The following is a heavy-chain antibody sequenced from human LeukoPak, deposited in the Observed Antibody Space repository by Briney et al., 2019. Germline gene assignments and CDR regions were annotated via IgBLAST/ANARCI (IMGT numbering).Heavy chain of an antibody. J-gene: IGHJ5*02. CDR3: ARHSSDISGSYRNWFDP. D-gene: IGHD1-26*01. Sequence: GESLKISCKGSGYSFTSYWIGWVRQMPGKGLEWMGIIYPGESDTRYSPSFQGQVTISADKSISTAYLQWSSLKASDTAMYYCARHSSDISGSYRNWFDPWGQGTLVTVSS. V-gene: IGHV5-51*01. CDR2: IYPGESDT. CDR1: GYSFTSYW.